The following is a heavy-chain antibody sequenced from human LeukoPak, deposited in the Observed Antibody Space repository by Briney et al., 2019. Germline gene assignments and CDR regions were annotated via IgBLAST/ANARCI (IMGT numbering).Heavy chain of an antibody. CDR2: IYYSGST. CDR3: APSTSGWELPDY. CDR1: GGSISSGNYF. Sequence: SETLSLTCTVSGGSISSGNYFWGWIRQPPGKGLEWIGSIYYSGSTYYNPSLKSRVTVSVDTSKNQFSLNLSSVTAADTAVYYCAPSTSGWELPDYWGQGTLVTVSS. J-gene: IGHJ4*02. V-gene: IGHV4-39*01. D-gene: IGHD2-15*01.